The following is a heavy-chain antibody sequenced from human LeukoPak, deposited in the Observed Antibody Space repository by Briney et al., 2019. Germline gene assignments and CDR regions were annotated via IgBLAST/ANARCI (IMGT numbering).Heavy chain of an antibody. V-gene: IGHV3-66*01. J-gene: IGHJ4*02. Sequence: GGSLRLSCAASGFTVSSAYMGWVRQAPGKGLEWVSVIYSGGATYYPDSVKGRFSISRDHSKNTLYLQMNDLRAEDTAVYYCAGVAVAYFDYWGQGTLVTVSS. D-gene: IGHD6-19*01. CDR1: GFTVSSAY. CDR2: IYSGGAT. CDR3: AGVAVAYFDY.